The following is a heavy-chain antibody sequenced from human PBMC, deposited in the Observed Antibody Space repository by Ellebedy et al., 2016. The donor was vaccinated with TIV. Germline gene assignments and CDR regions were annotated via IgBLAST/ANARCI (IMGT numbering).Heavy chain of an antibody. J-gene: IGHJ3*02. CDR1: GGSISSGGYY. CDR3: ASTALGGLRDAFDI. Sequence: MPSETLSLTCTVSGGSISSGGYYWSWIRQHPGKGLEWIGYIYYSGSTYYNPSLKSRVTISVDTSKNQFALKLSSVTAADTAVYYCASTALGGLRDAFDIWGQGTMVTVSS. D-gene: IGHD4-17*01. CDR2: IYYSGST. V-gene: IGHV4-30-4*01.